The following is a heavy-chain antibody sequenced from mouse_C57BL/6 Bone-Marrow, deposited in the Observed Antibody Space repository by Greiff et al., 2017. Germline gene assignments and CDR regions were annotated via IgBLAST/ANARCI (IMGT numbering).Heavy chain of an antibody. Sequence: QVQLQQPGAELVKPGASVKLSCKASGYTFTSYWMHWVKQRPGQGLEWIGMIHPNSGSTNYNEKFKSKATLTVDKSSSTAYLQLSSLTSEDSAVYYCARWGYYNWYFDFWGTGTTVTVSS. V-gene: IGHV1-64*01. CDR2: IHPNSGST. D-gene: IGHD2-12*01. J-gene: IGHJ1*03. CDR3: ARWGYYNWYFDF. CDR1: GYTFTSYW.